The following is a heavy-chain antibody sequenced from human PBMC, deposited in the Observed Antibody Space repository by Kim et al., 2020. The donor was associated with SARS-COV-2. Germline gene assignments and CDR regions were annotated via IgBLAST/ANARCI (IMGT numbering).Heavy chain of an antibody. J-gene: IGHJ4*02. Sequence: GGSLRLSCVASGFSFKTYGLHWVRQAPGKGLEWVAVIWNDGTDKYYAESVKGRFTISRDNSKNTLYLQMHSLRVEDTAVYYCTKGTGSSSWYISHWGQGTRVTVSS. D-gene: IGHD6-13*01. CDR1: GFSFKTYG. CDR2: IWNDGTDK. V-gene: IGHV3-33*03. CDR3: TKGTGSSSWYISH.